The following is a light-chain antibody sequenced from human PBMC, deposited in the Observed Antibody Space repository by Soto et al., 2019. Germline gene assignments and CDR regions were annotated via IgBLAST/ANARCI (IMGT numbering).Light chain of an antibody. CDR1: ESISSW. CDR3: QQYKSYPLT. V-gene: IGKV1-5*03. CDR2: KAS. J-gene: IGKJ4*01. Sequence: DIQMTQSPSTLSASVGDRVTITCRASESISSWLAWYQQKPGKAPKLLIYKASSLESGVPSRFSGSGSGTDCTLTISSLQPDDFATYYCQQYKSYPLTFGRGTKVEIK.